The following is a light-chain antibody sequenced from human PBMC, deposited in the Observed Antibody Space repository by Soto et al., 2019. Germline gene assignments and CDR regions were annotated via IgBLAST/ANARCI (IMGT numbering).Light chain of an antibody. CDR1: QDIRNY. V-gene: IGKV1-27*01. CDR2: AAS. CDR3: QKYNSAGST. J-gene: IGKJ3*01. Sequence: DIQMTQSPSSLSASVGDRVTITCRASQDIRNYLAWYQQKPGKAPKLLIYAASTLQPGVPSRFSGSGSGTDFTLSISSLQPEDVATYYCQKYNSAGSTFGPGTKVDIK.